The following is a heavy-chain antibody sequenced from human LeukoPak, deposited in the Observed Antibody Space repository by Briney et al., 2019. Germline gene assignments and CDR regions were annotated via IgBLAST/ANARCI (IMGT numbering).Heavy chain of an antibody. CDR1: GGSISSSSYY. CDR3: ARDHIGIAAAGTGMYYYYYMDV. CDR2: IYYSGST. D-gene: IGHD6-13*01. V-gene: IGHV4-39*07. J-gene: IGHJ6*03. Sequence: SETLSLTCTVSGGSISSSSYYWGWIRQPPGKGLEWIGSIYYSGSTYYNPSLKSRVTISVDTSKNQFSLKLSSVTAADTAVYYCARDHIGIAAAGTGMYYYYYMDVWGKGTTVTVSS.